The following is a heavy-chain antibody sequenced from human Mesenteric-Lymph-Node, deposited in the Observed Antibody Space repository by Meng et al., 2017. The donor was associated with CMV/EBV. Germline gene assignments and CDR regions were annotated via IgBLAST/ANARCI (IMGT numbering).Heavy chain of an antibody. CDR1: GFTFSTYS. Sequence: GGSLRLSCAASGFTFSTYSMNWVRQAPGKGLEWVSYISDTNSASHYADSVKGRFTISRDNAKNSLYLQMNSLRAEDTGVYYCARDNYGGSVRTFDYWGLGTLVTVSS. CDR2: ISDTNSAS. J-gene: IGHJ4*02. D-gene: IGHD2-21*01. CDR3: ARDNYGGSVRTFDY. V-gene: IGHV3-48*04.